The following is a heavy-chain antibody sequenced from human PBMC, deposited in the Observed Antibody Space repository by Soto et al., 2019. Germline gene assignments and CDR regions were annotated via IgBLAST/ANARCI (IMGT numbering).Heavy chain of an antibody. Sequence: GGSLRLSCAASGFSFSTYGMHWVRQAPGKGLEWVAFISNDGSNKYYADSVKGRFTISRDNPKNTLYLQMNSLRAEDTAVFYCAKKKSYFLTALGYFDLWGRGTLVTVSS. CDR1: GFSFSTYG. J-gene: IGHJ2*01. D-gene: IGHD3-9*01. CDR2: ISNDGSNK. V-gene: IGHV3-30*18. CDR3: AKKKSYFLTALGYFDL.